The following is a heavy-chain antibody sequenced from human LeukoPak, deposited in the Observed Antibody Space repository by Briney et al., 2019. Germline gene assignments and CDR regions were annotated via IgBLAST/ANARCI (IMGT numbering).Heavy chain of an antibody. Sequence: GASVKVSCKASGYTFTGYYMHWVRQAPGQGLEWMGWINPNSGGTNYAQKFQGRVTMTRDTSISTAYMELSRLRSDDTAVYYCARGSYNWNDGDYYFDYWGQGTLVTVSS. CDR1: GYTFTGYY. J-gene: IGHJ4*02. V-gene: IGHV1-2*02. D-gene: IGHD1-1*01. CDR3: ARGSYNWNDGDYYFDY. CDR2: INPNSGGT.